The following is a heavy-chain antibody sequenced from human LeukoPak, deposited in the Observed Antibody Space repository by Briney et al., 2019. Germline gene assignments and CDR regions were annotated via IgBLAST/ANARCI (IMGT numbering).Heavy chain of an antibody. V-gene: IGHV4-34*01. CDR2: INHSGST. CDR3: AKAKARNIAARRVFDY. D-gene: IGHD6-6*01. J-gene: IGHJ4*02. Sequence: SETLSLTCAVYGGSFSGYYWSWIRQPPGKGLEWIGEINHSGSTNYNPSLKSRVTISVDTSKNQFSLKLSSVTAADTAVYYCAKAKARNIAARRVFDYWGQGTLVTVSS. CDR1: GGSFSGYY.